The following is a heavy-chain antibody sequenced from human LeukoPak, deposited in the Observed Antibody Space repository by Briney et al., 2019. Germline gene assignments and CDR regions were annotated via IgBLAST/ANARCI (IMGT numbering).Heavy chain of an antibody. D-gene: IGHD3-10*01. CDR3: ARTNRGSGSINWFDP. Sequence: KESGPALVKPTQTLTLTCTFSGFSLSPSGIRVSWIRQAPVQALEWFARIDWDDDKFYSTSLKTRLTISKDPSKNQVVLTMTNMDPVDTATYYCARTNRGSGSINWFDPWGQGTLVAVSS. J-gene: IGHJ5*02. CDR2: IDWDDDK. CDR1: GFSLSPSGIR. V-gene: IGHV2-70*04.